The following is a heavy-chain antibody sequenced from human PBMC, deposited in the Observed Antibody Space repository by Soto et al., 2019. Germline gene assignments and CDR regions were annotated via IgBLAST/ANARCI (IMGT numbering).Heavy chain of an antibody. V-gene: IGHV3-15*07. CDR2: IKRKADGGTT. CDR1: GFTFSNAW. D-gene: IGHD6-6*01. CDR3: TTEGLYSSSSGPPDY. J-gene: IGHJ4*02. Sequence: EVQLVESGGGLVKPGGSLRLSCAASGFTFSNAWMNWVRQAPGKGLEWVGRIKRKADGGTTDYGAPVKGRFTISRDNSKNTVFLQMNSLKSEDTAVYYCTTEGLYSSSSGPPDYWGQGTLVTVSS.